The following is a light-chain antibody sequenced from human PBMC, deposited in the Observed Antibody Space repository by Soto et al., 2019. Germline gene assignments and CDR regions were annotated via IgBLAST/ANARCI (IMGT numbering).Light chain of an antibody. CDR3: SSYTSSSTYV. CDR1: SSDVGGYNY. Sequence: QSALTQPASVSGSPGQSIAISCTGTSSDVGGYNYVSWSQQHPGKAPKLIIYDVTNRPAGVSNRFSGSKSGNTASLTISGLQAEDEADYYCSSYTSSSTYVFGTGTKLTVL. J-gene: IGLJ1*01. CDR2: DVT. V-gene: IGLV2-14*01.